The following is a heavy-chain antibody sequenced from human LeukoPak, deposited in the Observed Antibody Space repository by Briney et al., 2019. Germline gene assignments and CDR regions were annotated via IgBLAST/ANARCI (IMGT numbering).Heavy chain of an antibody. CDR3: AKSRVGYDY. D-gene: IGHD5-12*01. CDR1: GFTFSSYA. CDR2: ISGSGGDT. V-gene: IGHV3-23*01. J-gene: IGHJ4*02. Sequence: PGGSLRLSCAASGFTFSSYAMSWVRQAPGKGLEWVSVISGSGGDTDYADSVKGRLTVSRDNSKNTLYLQMNSLRAEDTAIYYCAKSRVGYDYWGQGTLVTVSS.